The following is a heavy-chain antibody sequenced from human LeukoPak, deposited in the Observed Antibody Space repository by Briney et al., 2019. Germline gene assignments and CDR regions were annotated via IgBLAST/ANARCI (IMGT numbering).Heavy chain of an antibody. V-gene: IGHV4-39*07. CDR2: IYYSGST. Sequence: PSETLSLTCTVSGGSISSSSYYWDWIRQPPGKGLEWIGSIYYSGSTYYNPPLKSRVTISVDTSKNQFSLKLGSVTAAATAVYYCARYQSDESSGVHTNWFDPWGQGTLVTVSS. CDR1: GGSISSSSYY. CDR3: ARYQSDESSGVHTNWFDP. D-gene: IGHD3-22*01. J-gene: IGHJ5*02.